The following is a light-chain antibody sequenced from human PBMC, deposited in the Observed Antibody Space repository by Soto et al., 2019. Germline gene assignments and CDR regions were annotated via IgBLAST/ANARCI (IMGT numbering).Light chain of an antibody. CDR1: QSVTSTY. V-gene: IGKV3-20*01. J-gene: IGKJ5*01. CDR2: GAS. Sequence: EIVLTQCPGTLSLSPGERATLSCRASQSVTSTYVASYQHIPRQPPRLLIYGASNRATGIPDRFSGSGSGTDFTLTITSLEPEDSATYYCQQHGSSGGSTFGHGTRLEIK. CDR3: QQHGSSGGST.